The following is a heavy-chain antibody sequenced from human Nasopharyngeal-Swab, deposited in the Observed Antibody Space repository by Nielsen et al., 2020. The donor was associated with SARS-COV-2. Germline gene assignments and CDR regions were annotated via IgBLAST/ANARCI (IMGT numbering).Heavy chain of an antibody. J-gene: IGHJ4*02. CDR2: IPYDGSNK. Sequence: WIRQPPGKGLEWVAVIPYDGSNKYYADSVKGRFTISRDNSKNTLYLQMNSLRAEDTAVFYCAKDPYYYGSGSYWNYFDYWGQGTLVTVSS. D-gene: IGHD3-10*01. V-gene: IGHV3-30*18. CDR3: AKDPYYYGSGSYWNYFDY.